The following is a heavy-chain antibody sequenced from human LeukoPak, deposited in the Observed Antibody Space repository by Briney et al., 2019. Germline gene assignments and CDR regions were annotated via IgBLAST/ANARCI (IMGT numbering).Heavy chain of an antibody. D-gene: IGHD2-15*01. J-gene: IGHJ4*02. CDR1: GFTFSSDA. CDR3: AKDPGYCSGGSCYYFDY. Sequence: GGSLRLSCAASGFTFSSDAMHWVRQAPAKGLGRVAVISYDGSNKYYTDSVKGRFSISRDNSKNTLYLQMNSLRAEDTAVYYCAKDPGYCSGGSCYYFDYWGQGTLVTVSS. CDR2: ISYDGSNK. V-gene: IGHV3-30*18.